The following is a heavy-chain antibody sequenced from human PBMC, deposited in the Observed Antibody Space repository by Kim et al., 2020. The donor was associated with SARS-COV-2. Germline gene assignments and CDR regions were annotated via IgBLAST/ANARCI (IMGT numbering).Heavy chain of an antibody. CDR1: GFTVSGNY. Sequence: GGSLRLSCAASGFTVSGNYMSWVRQAPGKGLEWVSFLHSDGGTHYADSVRGRFTISRDDSKNTMFLQMNSLRAEDTAVYYCARDRGSWAYYGDGGYFDLWGRGTLVTVSS. CDR2: LHSDGGT. D-gene: IGHD4-17*01. V-gene: IGHV3-53*01. CDR3: ARDRGSWAYYGDGGYFDL. J-gene: IGHJ2*01.